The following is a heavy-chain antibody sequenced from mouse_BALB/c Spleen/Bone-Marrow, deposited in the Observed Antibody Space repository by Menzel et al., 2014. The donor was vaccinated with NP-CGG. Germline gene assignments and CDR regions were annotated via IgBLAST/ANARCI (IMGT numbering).Heavy chain of an antibody. CDR3: ARNGNHGAWFAH. CDR2: IDPANGIT. Sequence: EVQLQQSGAELVKPGASVKLSCTASGFNIKDTYMHWVKQRPEQGLEWIGRIDPANGITKYDPKFQGKATITADTSSNTAYLQLSSLTSEDTAVYYCARNGNHGAWFAHWGQGTLVTVSA. V-gene: IGHV14-3*02. CDR1: GFNIKDTY. J-gene: IGHJ3*01. D-gene: IGHD2-1*01.